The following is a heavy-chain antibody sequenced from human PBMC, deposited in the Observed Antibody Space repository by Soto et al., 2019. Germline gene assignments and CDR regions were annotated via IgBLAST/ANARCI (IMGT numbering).Heavy chain of an antibody. V-gene: IGHV4-39*01. CDR3: ARHNGPLYVGYYYDMDV. CDR1: GGSISSSSYY. D-gene: IGHD3-16*01. CDR2: IYYSGYT. Sequence: QLQLQESGPGLVKPSETLSLTCTVSGGSISSSSYYWGWIRQPPGKGLEWIGSIYYSGYTYYIPSLKSRVTISVDTSKNQFALKLSSVTAADTAVYYCARHNGPLYVGYYYDMDVWGQGTTVTVSS. J-gene: IGHJ6*02.